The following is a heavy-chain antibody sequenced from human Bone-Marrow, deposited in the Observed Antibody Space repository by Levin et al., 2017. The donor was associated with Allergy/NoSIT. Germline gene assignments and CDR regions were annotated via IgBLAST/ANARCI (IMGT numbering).Heavy chain of an antibody. V-gene: IGHV3-23*01. CDR2: ISASGGTT. CDR3: AKDLWNRDGSGYYYTD. CDR1: GFTFSSYP. D-gene: IGHD3-22*01. J-gene: IGHJ4*02. Sequence: AGGSLRLSCAASGFTFSSYPMSWVRQAPGKGPEWVSGISASGGTTHYADSVRGRFTISRDNSKNTLYLQMSSLRAEDAAVYYCAKDLWNRDGSGYYYTDWGQGTLVTVSS.